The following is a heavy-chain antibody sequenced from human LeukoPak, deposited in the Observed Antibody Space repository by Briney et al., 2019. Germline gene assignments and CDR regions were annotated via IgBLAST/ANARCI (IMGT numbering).Heavy chain of an antibody. CDR2: ISSSSSYT. D-gene: IGHD6-13*01. J-gene: IGHJ6*02. CDR3: ARDPGRGSSWYAEDYGMDV. CDR1: GFTFSDYY. V-gene: IGHV3-11*05. Sequence: PGGSLRLSCAASGFTFSDYYMSWIRQAPGKGLEWVSYISSSSSYTNYADSVKGRFTISRDNAKNSLYLQMNSLRAEDTAVYYCARDPGRGSSWYAEDYGMDVWGQGTTVTVSS.